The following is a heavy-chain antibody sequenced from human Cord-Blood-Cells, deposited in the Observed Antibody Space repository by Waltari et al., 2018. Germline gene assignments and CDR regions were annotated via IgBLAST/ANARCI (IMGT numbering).Heavy chain of an antibody. CDR1: GGTFSSYA. Sequence: QVQLVQSGAEVKKPGSSVKVPCKASGGTFSSYAISGVRQAPGQGLEWMGGLIPIFGTANYAQKFPGRVTLTADESTSTAYMELSSLRSEDTAVYYCARDGAGTTGGYAFDIWGQGTMVTVSS. J-gene: IGHJ3*02. CDR2: LIPIFGTA. D-gene: IGHD1-1*01. V-gene: IGHV1-69*01. CDR3: ARDGAGTTGGYAFDI.